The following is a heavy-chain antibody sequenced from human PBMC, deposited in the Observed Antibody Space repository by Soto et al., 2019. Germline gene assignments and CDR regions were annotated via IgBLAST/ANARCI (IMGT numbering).Heavy chain of an antibody. CDR1: GXTFSSYS. D-gene: IGHD3-3*01. CDR2: ISSNGGST. CDR3: VKEAVLRFLVNGGMDV. Sequence: GSLRLACSASGXTFSSYSMHWVRQAPGKGPEYVSSISSNGGSTYYADSVKGIFNICRENSKNTLYLQMSSLRAEDTAVYYCVKEAVLRFLVNGGMDVWGQGTTGTVSS. J-gene: IGHJ6*02. V-gene: IGHV3-64D*08.